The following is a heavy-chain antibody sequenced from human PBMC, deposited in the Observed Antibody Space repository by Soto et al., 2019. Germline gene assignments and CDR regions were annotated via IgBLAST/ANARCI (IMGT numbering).Heavy chain of an antibody. D-gene: IGHD6-13*01. J-gene: IGHJ4*02. CDR2: ISGSGGST. Sequence: GGSLRLSCAASGFTFSSFAMSWVRQAPGKGLEWVSAISGSGGSTYYADSVKGRFTISRDSSKNTLFLQMSSLRAEDTAVYYCAKATAAADPFEYWGQGTLVTVSS. V-gene: IGHV3-23*01. CDR3: AKATAAADPFEY. CDR1: GFTFSSFA.